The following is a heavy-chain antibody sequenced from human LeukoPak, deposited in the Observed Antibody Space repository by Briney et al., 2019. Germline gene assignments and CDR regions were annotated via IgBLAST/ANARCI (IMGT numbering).Heavy chain of an antibody. CDR2: IYSGGST. D-gene: IGHD3-10*01. Sequence: GSLRLSYAASGFTVSSNYMSWVRQAPGKGLEWVSVIYSGGSTYYADSVKGRFTISRHNSKNTLYLQMNSLRAEDTAVYYCARDLGGSFDYWGQGTLVTVSS. V-gene: IGHV3-53*04. CDR3: ARDLGGSFDY. CDR1: GFTVSSNY. J-gene: IGHJ4*02.